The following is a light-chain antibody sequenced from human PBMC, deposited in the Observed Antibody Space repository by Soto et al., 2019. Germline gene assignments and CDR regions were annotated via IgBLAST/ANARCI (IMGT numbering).Light chain of an antibody. CDR3: QQYYSTPGT. J-gene: IGKJ1*01. Sequence: DIVMTQSPDSLAVSLGERATINCKSSQSVLYSSNNKNYLAWYQQKPGQPPKLLIYWASTRESGVPDRFSGSWSGTDFTLTISRLQAEDVEVYYCQQYYSTPGTFGQGTKVDIK. V-gene: IGKV4-1*01. CDR1: QSVLYSSNNKNY. CDR2: WAS.